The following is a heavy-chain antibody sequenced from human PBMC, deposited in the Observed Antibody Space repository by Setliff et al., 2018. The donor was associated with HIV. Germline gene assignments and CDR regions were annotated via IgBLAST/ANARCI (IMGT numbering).Heavy chain of an antibody. V-gene: IGHV3-7*01. CDR1: GFRFTTYW. D-gene: IGHD4-17*01. CDR3: ARGDGSDSGIYFDS. J-gene: IGHJ4*02. Sequence: SGGSLRLSCAASGFRFTTYWMSWVRQAPGKGLEWVANVKQDGSEQYYLDSLKGRFIISRDNGKNSLYLQMNSLRAEDTAVYYCARGDGSDSGIYFDSWGQGTLVTVS. CDR2: VKQDGSEQ.